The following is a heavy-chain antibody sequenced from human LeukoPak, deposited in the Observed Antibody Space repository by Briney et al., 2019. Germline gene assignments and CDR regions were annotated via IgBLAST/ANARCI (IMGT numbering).Heavy chain of an antibody. D-gene: IGHD6-13*01. CDR1: GYTFTSYG. CDR2: ISAYDGNT. CDR3: ARDPHIAAAGYNWFDP. Sequence: GASVKVSCKASGYTFTSYGISWVRQAPGQGLEWMGWISAYDGNTNYAQKLQGRVTMTTDTSTSTAYMELRSLRSDDTAVYYCARDPHIAAAGYNWFDPWGQRTLDTVSS. V-gene: IGHV1-18*04. J-gene: IGHJ5*02.